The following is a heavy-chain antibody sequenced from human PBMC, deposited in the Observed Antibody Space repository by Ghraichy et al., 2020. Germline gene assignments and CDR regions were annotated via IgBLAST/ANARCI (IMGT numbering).Heavy chain of an antibody. CDR2: ITDSGGST. D-gene: IGHD3-10*01. J-gene: IGHJ6*02. V-gene: IGHV3-23*01. CDR1: GFSFSNYA. CDR3: AKDRRGVTYFNYGMDV. Sequence: GGSLRLSCAATGFSFSNYAMHWVRQAPGKGLEWVSAITDSGGSTYYAESVRGRFTISRDNSKNTLFLQMNSLRAEDTALFYCAKDRRGVTYFNYGMDVWGQGTTVTVSS.